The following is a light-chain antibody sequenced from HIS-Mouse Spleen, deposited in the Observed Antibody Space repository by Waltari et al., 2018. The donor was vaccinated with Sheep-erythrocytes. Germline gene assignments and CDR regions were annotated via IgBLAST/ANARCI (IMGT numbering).Light chain of an antibody. CDR3: AAWDDSLNGVV. Sequence: QSVLTQPPSASGTPGQRVTISCSGSRPNIGSNTVNWYQQLPGTAPKLPIYSNNQRPSGVPDRFSGSKSGTSASLAISGLQSEDEADYYCAAWDDSLNGVVFGGGTKLTVL. J-gene: IGLJ2*01. CDR2: SNN. V-gene: IGLV1-44*01. CDR1: RPNIGSNT.